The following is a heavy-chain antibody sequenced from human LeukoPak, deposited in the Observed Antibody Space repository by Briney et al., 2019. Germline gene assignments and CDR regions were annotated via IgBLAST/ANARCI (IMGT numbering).Heavy chain of an antibody. CDR1: GRSFSGYY. CDR2: INHSGIT. CDR3: ARAVIVVAAATQRNWFDP. Sequence: PSETLSLTCAVYGRSFSGYYWTWIRQTPGKGLEWIGVINHSGITDYNPSLRSRVTISVDTSKNQFSLKLSSVTAADTAIYYCARAVIVVAAATQRNWFDPWGQGTLVTVSS. D-gene: IGHD2-15*01. V-gene: IGHV4-34*01. J-gene: IGHJ5*02.